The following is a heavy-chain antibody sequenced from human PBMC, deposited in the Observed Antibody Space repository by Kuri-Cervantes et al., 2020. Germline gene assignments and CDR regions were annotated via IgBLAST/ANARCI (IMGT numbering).Heavy chain of an antibody. CDR2: IKQDGSEK. V-gene: IGHV3-7*03. Sequence: GESLKISCAAPGFTFSSYWMSWVRQAPGKGLEWVANIKQDGSEKYYADSVKGRFTISRDNAKNSLYLQMNSLRAEDTAVYYCARAVRYWFDPWGQGTLVTVSS. CDR3: ARAVRYWFDP. CDR1: GFTFSSYW. D-gene: IGHD4-11*01. J-gene: IGHJ5*02.